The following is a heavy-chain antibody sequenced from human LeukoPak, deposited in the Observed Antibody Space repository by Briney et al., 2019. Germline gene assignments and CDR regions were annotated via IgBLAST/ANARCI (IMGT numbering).Heavy chain of an antibody. CDR1: GYTFTGYY. V-gene: IGHV1-2*02. Sequence: GASVKVSCKASGYTFTGYYMHWVRQAPGQGLEWMGWINPNSGGTNYAQKFQGRVTMTRDTSISTAYMELSRLRSDDTAVYYCAREIYGSGSYVAFDIWGQGTMVTVSS. CDR2: INPNSGGT. CDR3: AREIYGSGSYVAFDI. J-gene: IGHJ3*02. D-gene: IGHD3-10*01.